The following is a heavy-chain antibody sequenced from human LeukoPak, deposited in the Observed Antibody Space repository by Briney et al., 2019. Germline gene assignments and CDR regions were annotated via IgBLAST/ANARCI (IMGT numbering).Heavy chain of an antibody. D-gene: IGHD5-18*01. CDR2: IYYSGSS. CDR1: GGSISSSSSY. Sequence: PSETLSLTCSVSGGSISSSSSYWGWIRQPPGKGLEWIGSIYYSGSSFDNPSLKSRITLSVDTSKSQFSLKLSSVTAADTAVYYCARASWDTAMVTDYYYYMDVWGKGTTVTVSS. CDR3: ARASWDTAMVTDYYYYMDV. J-gene: IGHJ6*03. V-gene: IGHV4-39*07.